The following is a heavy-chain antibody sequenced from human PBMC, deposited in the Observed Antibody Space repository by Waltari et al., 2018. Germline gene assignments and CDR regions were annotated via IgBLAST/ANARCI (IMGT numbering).Heavy chain of an antibody. Sequence: QVQLQESGPGLVQPSQTLSLTCTVSGGSISIGSYYWTWIRQPAGKGLEWIGRIYPSGSTNYNPSLKSRVTISIDTSKNQFSLKVSCVTAADTALYYCARGYTTGWQDAFDIWGQGTMVTVSS. CDR1: GGSISIGSYY. CDR3: ARGYTTGWQDAFDI. D-gene: IGHD1-1*01. V-gene: IGHV4-61*02. J-gene: IGHJ3*02. CDR2: IYPSGST.